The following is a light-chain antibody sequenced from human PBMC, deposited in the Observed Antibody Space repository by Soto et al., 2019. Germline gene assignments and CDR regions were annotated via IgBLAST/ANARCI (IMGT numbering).Light chain of an antibody. CDR3: SSYTSSSTPVV. V-gene: IGLV2-14*01. Sequence: QPVLTQPASMSGSPGQSITISCTGTSSDVGGYNYVSWYQQHPGKAPKLMIYEVSNRPSGVSNRSSGSKSGNTASLTISGLQAEDEADYYCSSYTSSSTPVVFGGGTQLTVL. CDR1: SSDVGGYNY. CDR2: EVS. J-gene: IGLJ2*01.